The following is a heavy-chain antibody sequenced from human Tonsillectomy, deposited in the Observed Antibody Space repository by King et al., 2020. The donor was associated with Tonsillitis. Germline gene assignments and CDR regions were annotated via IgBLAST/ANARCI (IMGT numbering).Heavy chain of an antibody. D-gene: IGHD2-2*01. J-gene: IGHJ4*02. CDR2: ISVYNGYT. Sequence: VQLVQSGAEVKKPGASVKVSCKASCYTFRTSGISWVRQAPGQGLEWMGWISVYNGYTNYAQVVQDRLTLTTDKSTNTAYMELRSLRSDDTAIYYCARDNVVLVPAVIDYWGQGTLVTVSS. CDR3: ARDNVVLVPAVIDY. CDR1: CYTFRTSG. V-gene: IGHV1-18*01.